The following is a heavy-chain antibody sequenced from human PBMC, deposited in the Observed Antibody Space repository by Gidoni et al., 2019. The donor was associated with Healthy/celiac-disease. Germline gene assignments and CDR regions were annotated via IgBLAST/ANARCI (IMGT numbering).Heavy chain of an antibody. J-gene: IGHJ5*02. CDR3: ARGDFRGFDP. V-gene: IGHV4-34*01. Sequence: QVQLQQSGAGLLKPSETLSLTCAVYGGSFSGYYWSWIRQPPGKGLEWIGEINHSGSTNYNPSLKSRVTISVDTSKNQFSLKLSSVTAADTAVYYCARGDFRGFDPWGQGTLVTVSS. D-gene: IGHD3-3*01. CDR1: GGSFSGYY. CDR2: INHSGST.